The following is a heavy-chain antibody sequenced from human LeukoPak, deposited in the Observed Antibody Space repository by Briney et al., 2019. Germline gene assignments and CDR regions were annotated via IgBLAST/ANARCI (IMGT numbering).Heavy chain of an antibody. CDR2: INHSGST. CDR3: ARQGFGSSYFDY. J-gene: IGHJ4*02. Sequence: PSETLSLTCAVYGESFIYNYWTWIRQPPGKGLEWIGEINHSGSTNYNPSLKSRVTISVDTSKNQFSLKLSSVTAADTAVYYCARQGFGSSYFDYWGQGTLVTVSS. CDR1: GESFIYNY. V-gene: IGHV4-34*01. D-gene: IGHD3-16*01.